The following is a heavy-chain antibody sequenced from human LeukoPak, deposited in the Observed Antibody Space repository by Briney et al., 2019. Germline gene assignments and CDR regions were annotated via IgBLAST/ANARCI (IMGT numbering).Heavy chain of an antibody. D-gene: IGHD5-12*01. CDR1: GYTFTSYY. J-gene: IGHJ4*02. CDR3: ARGYGGYVDDY. Sequence: ASVKVSCKASGYTFTSYYMHWVRQAPGQGLEWMGIINPSGGSTSYAQKFRGRVTMTRDTSTSTVYMELSSLRFEDTAVYYCARGYGGYVDDYWGQGTLVTVSS. CDR2: INPSGGST. V-gene: IGHV1-46*01.